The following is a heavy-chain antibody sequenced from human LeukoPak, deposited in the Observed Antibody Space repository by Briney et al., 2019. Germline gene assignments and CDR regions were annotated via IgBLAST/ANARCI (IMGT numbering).Heavy chain of an antibody. D-gene: IGHD3-9*01. Sequence: PGRSLRLSCAASGFTFGIYWMNSVRQAPGGGREFLAIIKEDGSEKHYKGWLEGPFTISRDNAKNSLHLQMNSLRAEDTAVYYCAGGSGYLITSWGQGTLVTVSS. V-gene: IGHV3-7*01. J-gene: IGHJ5*02. CDR1: GFTFGIYW. CDR3: AGGSGYLITS. CDR2: IKEDGSEK.